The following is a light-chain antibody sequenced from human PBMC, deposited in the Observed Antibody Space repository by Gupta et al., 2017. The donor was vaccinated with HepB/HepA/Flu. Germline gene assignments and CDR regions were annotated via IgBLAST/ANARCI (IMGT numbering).Light chain of an antibody. CDR3: RQYGSSGPT. CDR2: GAS. CDR1: QSLSSTY. V-gene: IGKV3-20*01. J-gene: IGKJ1*01. Sequence: LVLTPSPGTLSLSPGERATLSCRASQSLSSTYLAWYQQEPGQAPRLPIYGASTRATGIPDRFRGRASETDFTLRINRMDTEDYAVYFCRQYGSSGPTFGQGTQVEVK.